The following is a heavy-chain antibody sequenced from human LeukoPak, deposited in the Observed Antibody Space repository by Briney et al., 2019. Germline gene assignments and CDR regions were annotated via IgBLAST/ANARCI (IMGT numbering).Heavy chain of an antibody. J-gene: IGHJ4*02. Sequence: GGSLRLSCAASGFTFSSSWMSWVRQAPGKGLGWVTNIKPDGSEKYYVDSVKGRFTISRDNAKNSLYLQMKSLRAEDTALYYCARDTVGATDYWGQGTLVTVSS. CDR2: IKPDGSEK. CDR1: GFTFSSSW. D-gene: IGHD1-26*01. V-gene: IGHV3-7*01. CDR3: ARDTVGATDY.